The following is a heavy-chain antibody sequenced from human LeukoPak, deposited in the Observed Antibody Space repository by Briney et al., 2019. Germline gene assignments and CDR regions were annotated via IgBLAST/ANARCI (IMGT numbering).Heavy chain of an antibody. CDR2: IIPILGIA. J-gene: IGHJ4*02. D-gene: IGHD2-2*01. CDR1: GGTFSSYT. V-gene: IGHV1-69*02. CDR3: ARWRYCSSTSCHTDFDY. Sequence: GASVKVSCKASGGTFSSYTISWVRQAPGQGLEWMGRIIPILGIANYAQKFQGRVTITADKSTSTAYMELSSLRSEDTAVYYCARWRYCSSTSCHTDFDYWGQGTLVTVSS.